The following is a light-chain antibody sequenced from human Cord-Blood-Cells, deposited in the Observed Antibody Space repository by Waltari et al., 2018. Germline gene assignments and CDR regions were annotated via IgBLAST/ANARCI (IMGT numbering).Light chain of an antibody. CDR3: SSYTSSSTHVV. CDR1: SSDVGSSNS. J-gene: IGLJ2*01. V-gene: IGLV2-14*01. CDR2: DAS. Sequence: QSALTQSASVSVSPGLSITISCTGTSSDVGSSNSVPWYQQHPGKAPKLMIYDASNRPSGVSNRFSGSKAGNTASLTISGLQAEDEADYYCSSYTSSSTHVVFGGGTKLTVL.